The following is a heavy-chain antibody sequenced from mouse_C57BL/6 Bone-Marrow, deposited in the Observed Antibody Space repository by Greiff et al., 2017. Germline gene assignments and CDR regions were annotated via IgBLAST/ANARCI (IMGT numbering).Heavy chain of an antibody. J-gene: IGHJ4*01. CDR2: IYPGDGDT. Sequence: QVQLQQSGAELVKPGASVKISCKASGYAFSSYWMNWVKQRPGKGLEWIGQIYPGDGDTNYNGKFKGKATLTADKSSSTAYMQLSSLTSEDSAVYDCARVRSDYAMDYWGQGTSVTVSS. CDR1: GYAFSSYW. V-gene: IGHV1-80*01. CDR3: ARVRSDYAMDY.